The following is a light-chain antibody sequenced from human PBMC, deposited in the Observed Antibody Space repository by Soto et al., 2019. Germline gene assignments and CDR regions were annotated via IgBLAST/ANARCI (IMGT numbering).Light chain of an antibody. J-gene: IGKJ1*01. V-gene: IGKV1-5*01. CDR3: QQYGSSGT. Sequence: DIQMTQSPSTLSASVGDRVTITCRASQSISTWLAWYQLKPGKPPRLLIYAASSLQSGVPSRFSGSGSGTDFTLTISRLEPEDFAVYYCQQYGSSGTFGQGTKVDIK. CDR2: AAS. CDR1: QSISTW.